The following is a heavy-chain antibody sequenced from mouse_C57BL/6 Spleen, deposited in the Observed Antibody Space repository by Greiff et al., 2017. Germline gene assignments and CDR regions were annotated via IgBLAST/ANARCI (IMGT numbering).Heavy chain of an antibody. V-gene: IGHV1-76*01. CDR3: ARADYGSSLLGYFDV. CDR2: IYPGSGNT. CDR1: GYTFTDYY. Sequence: QVQLQQSGAELVRPGASVKLSCKASGYTFTDYYINWVKQRPGQGLEWIARIYPGSGNTYYNEKFKGKATLTAEKSSSTAYMQLSSLTSEDSAVYFCARADYGSSLLGYFDVWGTGTTVTVSS. D-gene: IGHD1-1*01. J-gene: IGHJ1*03.